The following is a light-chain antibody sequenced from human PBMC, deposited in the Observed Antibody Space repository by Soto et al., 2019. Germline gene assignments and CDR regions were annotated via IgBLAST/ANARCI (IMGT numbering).Light chain of an antibody. CDR2: ETS. V-gene: IGKV1-33*01. J-gene: IGKJ5*01. Sequence: DIQMTQSPSTLSASVGDRATITCRASQSIRYWLAWFQKKAGKAPSLLIYETSSLQTGVPSRFSGTGSGTDFILIISRLQPEDIATYYCQQYDSLPTFGQGTRLEI. CDR1: QSIRYW. CDR3: QQYDSLPT.